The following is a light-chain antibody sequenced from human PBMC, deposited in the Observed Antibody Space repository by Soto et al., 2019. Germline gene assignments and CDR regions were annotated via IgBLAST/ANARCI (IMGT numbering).Light chain of an antibody. CDR2: AAS. Sequence: DIQMTQSPSSLSASVGDRVTITCRASQGISNYLAWYQQKPGKVPKLLIYAASTLQSGVTSRFSGSGSGTDFTLTISSLQPEDVATYYCQMYNSAPRVTFGPGTKVDIK. CDR3: QMYNSAPRVT. V-gene: IGKV1-27*01. J-gene: IGKJ3*01. CDR1: QGISNY.